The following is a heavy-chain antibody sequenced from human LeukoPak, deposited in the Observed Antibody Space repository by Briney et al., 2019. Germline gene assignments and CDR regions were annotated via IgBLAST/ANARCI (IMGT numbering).Heavy chain of an antibody. CDR3: ARHDMVRGLNWFDP. D-gene: IGHD3-10*01. Sequence: SETLSLTCTVSGASISAYYWTWIRQPPGKGLEWIAFTSYSGGTNNNPSLESRVTISVDTSKNQFSLKLSSVTAADTAVYYCARHDMVRGLNWFDPWGQGTLVTVSS. V-gene: IGHV4-59*08. CDR2: TSYSGGT. CDR1: GASISAYY. J-gene: IGHJ5*02.